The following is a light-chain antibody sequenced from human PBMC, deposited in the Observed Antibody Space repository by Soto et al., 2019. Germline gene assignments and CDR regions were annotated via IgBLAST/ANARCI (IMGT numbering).Light chain of an antibody. CDR2: KAS. Sequence: DIPMTQSPSTLSASVGDRVTITCRASQSISNWLAWYQQKPGKAPKLLIYKASSLEGGVPSRFSGSGSGTEFTLTISCLQPDDFATYYCQQYNDYSRTFGQGTKVEIK. CDR3: QQYNDYSRT. CDR1: QSISNW. J-gene: IGKJ1*01. V-gene: IGKV1-5*03.